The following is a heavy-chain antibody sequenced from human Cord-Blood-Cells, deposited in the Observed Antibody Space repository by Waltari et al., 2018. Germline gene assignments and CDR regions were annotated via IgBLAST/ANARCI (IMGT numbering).Heavy chain of an antibody. J-gene: IGHJ3*02. CDR3: ARDGDIVVVPAAPHAFDI. CDR1: GYTFTSYG. D-gene: IGHD2-2*01. CDR2: ISAYNGNT. V-gene: IGHV1-18*01. Sequence: QVQLVQSGAEVKKPGASVKVSCKASGYTFTSYGISWVRQAPGQGLEWMGGISAYNGNTNYAQKLQGRVTMTTDTSTSTAYMELRSLRSDDTAVYYCARDGDIVVVPAAPHAFDIWGQGTMVTVSS.